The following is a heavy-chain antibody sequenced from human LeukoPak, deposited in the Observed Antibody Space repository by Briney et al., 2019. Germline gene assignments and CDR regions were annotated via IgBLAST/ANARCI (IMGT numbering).Heavy chain of an antibody. CDR2: ISAYNGNT. Sequence: ASVKVSCKASGYTFTSYGISWVRQAPGQGLEWMGWISAYNGNTNYAQKLQGRVTMTTDTSTSTAYMELRSLRSDDTAVYYCASFHRITIFGVDNSDYWGQGTLVTVSS. CDR1: GYTFTSYG. D-gene: IGHD3-3*01. CDR3: ASFHRITIFGVDNSDY. V-gene: IGHV1-18*01. J-gene: IGHJ4*02.